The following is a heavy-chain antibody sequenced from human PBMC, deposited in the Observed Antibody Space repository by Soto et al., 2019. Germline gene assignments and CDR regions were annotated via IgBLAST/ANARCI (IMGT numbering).Heavy chain of an antibody. V-gene: IGHV1-8*01. Sequence: QVQLVQSGAEVKKPGASVKVSCKASGYTFTSDDINWVRQATGQGLEWMGWMNPNSGNTGYAQKFQGRVTMTRNTSISTAYMELSSLRSEDPAVYYCARRGLSRSSTFRYHYYGMDGWGQGTTVTVSS. J-gene: IGHJ6*02. CDR3: ARRGLSRSSTFRYHYYGMDG. CDR1: GYTFTSDD. D-gene: IGHD3-16*01. CDR2: MNPNSGNT.